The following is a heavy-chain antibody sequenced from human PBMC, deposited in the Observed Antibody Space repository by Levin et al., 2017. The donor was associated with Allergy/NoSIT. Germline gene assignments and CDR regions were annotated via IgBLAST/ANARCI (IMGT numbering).Heavy chain of an antibody. D-gene: IGHD6-13*01. J-gene: IGHJ4*02. CDR1: GGSISSVNYY. CDR3: ARHIHQGGVAAVDY. CDR2: IYYSGIA. V-gene: IGHV4-39*01. Sequence: PSETLSLTCTVSGGSISSVNYYWGWIRQPPGKGLEWIGSIYYSGIAYYNPSLKSRVTISVDTSKNQFSLKLSSVTAADTSVYFCARHIHQGGVAAVDYWGQGTLVTVSS.